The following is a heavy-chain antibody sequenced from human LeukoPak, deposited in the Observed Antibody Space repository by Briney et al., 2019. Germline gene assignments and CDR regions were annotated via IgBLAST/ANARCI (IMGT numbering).Heavy chain of an antibody. Sequence: SETLSLTCTASGGSISSSSYYWGWIRQPPGKGLEWIGSIYYSGSTYYNPSLKSRVTISVDTSKNQFSLKLSSVTAADTAVYYCARHASSSWLNYYYYYYMDVWGKGTTVTVSS. V-gene: IGHV4-39*01. CDR1: GGSISSSSYY. J-gene: IGHJ6*03. CDR2: IYYSGST. CDR3: ARHASSSWLNYYYYYYMDV. D-gene: IGHD6-13*01.